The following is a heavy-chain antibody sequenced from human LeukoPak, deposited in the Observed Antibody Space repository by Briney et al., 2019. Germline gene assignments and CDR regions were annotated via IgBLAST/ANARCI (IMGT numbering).Heavy chain of an antibody. CDR1: GDSISSRGYY. D-gene: IGHD3-10*01. J-gene: IGHJ4*02. CDR3: ARVDGRRITMVRGVIDF. CDR2: IYYSGNT. V-gene: IGHV4-31*03. Sequence: SETLSLTCTVSGDSISSRGYYWSWIRQHPGKGLEWIGHIYYSGNTYYNPALMSRVTISVDTSKYQFSLKLSSVTAADTAVYYCARVDGRRITMVRGVIDFWGQGTLVTVSS.